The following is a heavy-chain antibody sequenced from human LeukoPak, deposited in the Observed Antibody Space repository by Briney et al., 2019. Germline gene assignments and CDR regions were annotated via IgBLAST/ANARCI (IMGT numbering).Heavy chain of an antibody. V-gene: IGHV3-7*01. CDR3: ARDLGSGSYYYYYYMDV. Sequence: GGSLRLSCAASGFTFSSYWMSWVRQAPGKGLEWVANIKQDGSEKYYVDSVKGRFTISRDNAKNSLYLQMNSLRAEDTAVYYCARDLGSGSYYYYYYMDVWGKGTTVTVSS. D-gene: IGHD1-26*01. CDR1: GFTFSSYW. J-gene: IGHJ6*03. CDR2: IKQDGSEK.